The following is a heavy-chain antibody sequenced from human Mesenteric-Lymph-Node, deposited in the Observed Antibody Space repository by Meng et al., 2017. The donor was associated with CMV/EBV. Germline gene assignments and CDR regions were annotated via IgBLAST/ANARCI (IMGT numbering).Heavy chain of an antibody. V-gene: IGHV4-30-4*01. Sequence: SETLSLTCSVSGGSISSGDHYWSWIRQPPGKGLEWLGFMSYFGSTYDNPSLKSRVIISADMSKNQFSLNLTSVTAADTAVYFCATYTDYGLDVWGQGTTVTVSS. CDR2: MSYFGST. J-gene: IGHJ6*02. CDR1: GGSISSGDHY. CDR3: ATYTDYGLDV. D-gene: IGHD2-2*02.